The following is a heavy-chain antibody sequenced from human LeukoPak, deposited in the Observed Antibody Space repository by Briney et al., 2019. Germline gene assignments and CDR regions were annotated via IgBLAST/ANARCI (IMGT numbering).Heavy chain of an antibody. D-gene: IGHD1-20*01. CDR2: IAPSGGSR. J-gene: IGHJ1*01. Sequence: GGSLRLSCAVSGFTFSSSAMSWVRQVPGKGLEWVSAIAPSGGSREYADSVKGRFTISRDNSKNTLFLQMDGLGDEDTALYYCAIRGISGTKYFQHWGQGTLVTVSS. CDR1: GFTFSSSA. V-gene: IGHV3-23*01. CDR3: AIRGISGTKYFQH.